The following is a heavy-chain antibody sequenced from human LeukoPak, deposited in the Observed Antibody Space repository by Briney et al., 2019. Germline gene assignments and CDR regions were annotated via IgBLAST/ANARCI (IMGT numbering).Heavy chain of an antibody. CDR2: ISAYNGNT. D-gene: IGHD5-18*01. J-gene: IGHJ4*02. Sequence: EASVTVSCKASGYTFTSYGISWVRQAPGQGLEWMGWISAYNGNTNYAQKLQGRVTMTRNTSISTAYMDLSSLRSEDTAVYFCARGILRFYGYNYWGQGTLVTVSS. CDR1: GYTFTSYG. V-gene: IGHV1-18*01. CDR3: ARGILRFYGYNY.